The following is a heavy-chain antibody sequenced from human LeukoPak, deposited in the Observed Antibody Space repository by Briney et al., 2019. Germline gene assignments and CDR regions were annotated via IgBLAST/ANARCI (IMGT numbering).Heavy chain of an antibody. CDR2: ISGDGVSP. V-gene: IGHV3-23*01. CDR3: ARDPGAFPYFFDC. J-gene: IGHJ4*02. Sequence: GGSLRLSCAASGFTFSSYAMSWVRQAPGKGLECVSAISGDGVSPYADSVRGRFTISRDNSKNTLYLQMNSLRVEDTAVYFCARDPGAFPYFFDCWGQGTLVTVSS. D-gene: IGHD4/OR15-4a*01. CDR1: GFTFSSYA.